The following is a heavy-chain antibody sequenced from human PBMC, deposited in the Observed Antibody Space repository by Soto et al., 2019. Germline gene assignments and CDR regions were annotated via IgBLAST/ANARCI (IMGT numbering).Heavy chain of an antibody. CDR1: GGSVSIGSYY. J-gene: IGHJ4*02. D-gene: IGHD6-6*01. CDR3: ARVPLYSSSSGLYY. V-gene: IGHV4-61*01. Sequence: SETLSLTCTVSGGSVSIGSYYWSWIRPPPGKGLEWIGYIYYSGSTNYNPSLKSRVTISVDTSKNQFSLKLSSVTAADTAVYYCARVPLYSSSSGLYYWGQGTLVTVSS. CDR2: IYYSGST.